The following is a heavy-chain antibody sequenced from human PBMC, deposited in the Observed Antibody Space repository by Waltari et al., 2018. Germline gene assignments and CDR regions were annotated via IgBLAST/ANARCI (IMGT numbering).Heavy chain of an antibody. CDR1: GYTLTELS. CDR3: ATYRFLAVATPPFDY. V-gene: IGHV1-24*01. D-gene: IGHD6-19*01. CDR2: FDPEDGET. Sequence: QVQLVQSGAEVKKPGVSVKVSCKVSGYTLTELSMHWVRQAPGKGLEWMGGFDPEDGETIYAPKFHDRVTMTEDTSTDTAYMELSSLRSEDTAVYYCATYRFLAVATPPFDYWGQGTLVTVSS. J-gene: IGHJ4*02.